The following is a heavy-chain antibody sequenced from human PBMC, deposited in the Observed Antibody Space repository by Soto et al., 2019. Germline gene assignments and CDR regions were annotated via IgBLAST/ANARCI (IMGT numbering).Heavy chain of an antibody. CDR1: GFTFSSYA. CDR3: AKDMVRNNKGHQSLYYYYGMDV. CDR2: ISGSGGST. Sequence: GGSLRLSCAASGFTFSSYAMSWVRQAPGKGLEWVSAISGSGGSTYYADSVKGRFTISRDNSKNTRYLQMNSLRAEDTAVYYCAKDMVRNNKGHQSLYYYYGMDVWGQGTTVTVSS. J-gene: IGHJ6*02. D-gene: IGHD3-10*01. V-gene: IGHV3-23*01.